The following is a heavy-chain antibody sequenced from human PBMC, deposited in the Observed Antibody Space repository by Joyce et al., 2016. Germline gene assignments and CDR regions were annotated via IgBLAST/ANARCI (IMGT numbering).Heavy chain of an antibody. CDR2: VNPLGGTT. D-gene: IGHD3-3*01. CDR3: AKAHRRFSNWFDP. V-gene: IGHV1-46*01. CDR1: GYNFIEFY. Sequence: QVHLVQSGAEVKKPGASVRVSCKASGYNFIEFYVHWVRQGQGQGSEWIGLVNPLGGTTTYAQKFQGRVSMTRDTSTSTVYLELNTLRYDDTALYYCAKAHRRFSNWFDPWGQGTLVTVSS. J-gene: IGHJ5*02.